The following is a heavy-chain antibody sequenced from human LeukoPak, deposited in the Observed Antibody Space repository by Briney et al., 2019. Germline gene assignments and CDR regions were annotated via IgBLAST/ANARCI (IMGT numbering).Heavy chain of an antibody. D-gene: IGHD6-19*01. V-gene: IGHV3-23*01. CDR1: GFTFSRYA. Sequence: PGGSLRLSCVASGFTFSRYAILWVRQAPGKGMEWVSSISGSGDVTYYADSVKGRFTISRDNSNKMVYLQMNSLRAEDTALYYCAKGSDIIAVSGRPDYWGQGTLVTVSS. J-gene: IGHJ4*02. CDR2: ISGSGDVT. CDR3: AKGSDIIAVSGRPDY.